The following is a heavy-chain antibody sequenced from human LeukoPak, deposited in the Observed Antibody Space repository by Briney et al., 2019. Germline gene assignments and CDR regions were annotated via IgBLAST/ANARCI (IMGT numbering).Heavy chain of an antibody. J-gene: IGHJ1*01. CDR1: GFTVSSNY. Sequence: PGGSLRLSCAASGFTVSSNYMSWVRQAPGKGLEWVSVIYSGGSTYYADSVKGRFTISRDNSKNTLYLQMNSLRAEDTAVYYCASMVRGVIPKYAEYFQHWGQGTLVTVSS. CDR3: ASMVRGVIPKYAEYFQH. D-gene: IGHD3-10*01. V-gene: IGHV3-66*01. CDR2: IYSGGST.